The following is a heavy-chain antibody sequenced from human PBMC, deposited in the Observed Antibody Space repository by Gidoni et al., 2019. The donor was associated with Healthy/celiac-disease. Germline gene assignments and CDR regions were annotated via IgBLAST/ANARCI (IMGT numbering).Heavy chain of an antibody. CDR1: GGSISSSSYY. CDR3: ARLSLVRCSGGSCDFDY. CDR2: IYYSGRT. V-gene: IGHV4-39*01. Sequence: QLQLQESGPGLVKPSETLSLTCHVSGGSISSSSYYWGWSRQPPGKGLEWIGSIYYSGRTYYNPSLKSRVTISVDTSKNQFSLKLSSVTAADTAVYYCARLSLVRCSGGSCDFDYWGQGTLVTVSS. J-gene: IGHJ4*02. D-gene: IGHD2-15*01.